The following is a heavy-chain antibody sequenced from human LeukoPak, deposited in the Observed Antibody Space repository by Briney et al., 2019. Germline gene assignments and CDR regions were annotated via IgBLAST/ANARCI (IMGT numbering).Heavy chain of an antibody. CDR3: ARRVPYLGFDP. Sequence: SETLSLTCTVSGGSISSYYWSWIRQPPGKGLGWIGYIYYSGSTNYNPSHKSRVTISVETSKNQFSLKLSSVTAADTAVYYCARRVPYLGFDPWGQGTLVTVSS. J-gene: IGHJ5*02. CDR2: IYYSGST. CDR1: GGSISSYY. V-gene: IGHV4-59*08. D-gene: IGHD3-10*01.